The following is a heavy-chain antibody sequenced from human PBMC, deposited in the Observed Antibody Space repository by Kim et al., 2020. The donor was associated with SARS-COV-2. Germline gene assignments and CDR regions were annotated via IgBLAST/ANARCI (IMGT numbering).Heavy chain of an antibody. CDR2: ISAYNGNT. CDR3: ARDRVGAVAGAYYYYGMDV. J-gene: IGHJ6*02. V-gene: IGHV1-18*01. Sequence: ASVKVSCKASGYTFTSYGISWVRQAPGQGLEWMGWISAYNGNTNYAQKLQGRVTMTTDTSTSTAYMELRSLRSDDTAVYYCARDRVGAVAGAYYYYGMDVWGQGTTVTVSS. D-gene: IGHD6-19*01. CDR1: GYTFTSYG.